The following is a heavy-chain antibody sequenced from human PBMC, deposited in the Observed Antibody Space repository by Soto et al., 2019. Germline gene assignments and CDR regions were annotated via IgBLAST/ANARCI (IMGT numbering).Heavy chain of an antibody. V-gene: IGHV4-59*01. CDR1: GGSISSYY. CDR3: ARGDILLAFDS. Sequence: PSETLSLTCTVSGGSISSYYWSWIRQPPGKELEWIGYNYYSGSTNYNPSLKSRVTISVDTSKNQFSLKLSSVTAADTAVYYCARGDILLAFDSWGQGTMVTVSS. J-gene: IGHJ3*02. CDR2: NYYSGST. D-gene: IGHD3-9*01.